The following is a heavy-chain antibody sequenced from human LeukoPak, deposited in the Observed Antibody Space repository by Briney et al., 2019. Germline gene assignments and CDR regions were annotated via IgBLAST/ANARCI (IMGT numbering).Heavy chain of an antibody. V-gene: IGHV3-23*01. Sequence: GGSLRLSCAASGFTFNSYAMRWVRQAPGKGLEWVSRISDSGGGTYFADSVKGRFTISRDNSKNILYLQMNSLRAEDTAVYYCAKGRGAIRGWFFDLWGRGTLVSVSS. CDR2: ISDSGGGT. J-gene: IGHJ2*01. D-gene: IGHD2-2*01. CDR1: GFTFNSYA. CDR3: AKGRGAIRGWFFDL.